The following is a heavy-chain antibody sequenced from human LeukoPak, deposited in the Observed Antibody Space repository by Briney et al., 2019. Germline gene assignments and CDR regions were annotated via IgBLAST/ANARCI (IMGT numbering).Heavy chain of an antibody. CDR1: GFTVSSDY. D-gene: IGHD2-2*02. CDR3: ARDRYCSSSSCYTVH. CDR2: IYSGGST. V-gene: IGHV3-53*01. Sequence: PGGSLRLSCAASGFTVSSDYMSWVRQAPGKGLEWVSVIYSGGSTYYADSVKGRFTISRDSSKNTLYLQMNSLRAEDTAVYYCARDRYCSSSSCYTVHWGQGTLVTVSS. J-gene: IGHJ4*02.